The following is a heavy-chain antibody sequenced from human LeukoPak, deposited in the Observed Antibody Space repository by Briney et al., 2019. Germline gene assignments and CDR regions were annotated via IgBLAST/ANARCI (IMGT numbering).Heavy chain of an antibody. CDR3: ARESKDYDSYFDY. CDR2: IYYSGST. D-gene: IGHD3-22*01. V-gene: IGHV4-39*07. J-gene: IGHJ4*02. CDR1: GGSISSSSYY. Sequence: SETLSLTCTVSGGSISSSSYYWGWIRQPPGKGLEWIGSIYYSGSTYYNPSLKSRVTISVDTSKNQFSLKLSSVTAADTAVYYCARESKDYDSYFDYWGQGTLVTVSS.